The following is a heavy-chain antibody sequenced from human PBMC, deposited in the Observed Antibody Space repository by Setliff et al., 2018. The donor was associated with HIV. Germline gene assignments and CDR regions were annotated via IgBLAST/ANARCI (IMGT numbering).Heavy chain of an antibody. Sequence: PSETLSLTCTVSGASISSHYWSWIRQSPGKGLEWIGHAYYSGTTKYNPSLQSRVSMSVDTSKNQVSVRLQSLSAADTAVYYCARDVTFITHDALDLWGQGIMVTVSS. V-gene: IGHV4-59*11. J-gene: IGHJ3*01. CDR2: AYYSGTT. D-gene: IGHD3-22*01. CDR1: GASISSHY. CDR3: ARDVTFITHDALDL.